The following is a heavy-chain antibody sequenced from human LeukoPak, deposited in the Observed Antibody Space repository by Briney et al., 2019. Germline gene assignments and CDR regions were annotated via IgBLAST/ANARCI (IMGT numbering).Heavy chain of an antibody. J-gene: IGHJ5*02. CDR1: GFTLADYA. V-gene: IGHV3-9*01. CDR2: ISWNSGSI. D-gene: IGHD6-6*01. CDR3: AGASIAAHYCFDP. Sequence: PRRSLRRSCAASGFTLADYAMHWVRQAPGKGLEWVSGISWNSGSIGYADSVKGRFTISRDNAKNSLYLRMNSLRAEDTALYYCAGASIAAHYCFDPWGEGTLVTVSS.